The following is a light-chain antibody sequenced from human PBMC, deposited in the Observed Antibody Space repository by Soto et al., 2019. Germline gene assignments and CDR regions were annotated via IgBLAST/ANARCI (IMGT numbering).Light chain of an antibody. J-gene: IGKJ1*01. CDR1: QTVSGNY. CDR2: GAS. V-gene: IGKV3-20*01. CDR3: QQYGGSRA. Sequence: ESVLTQSPGTLSLSPGEGATLSCRASQTVSGNYLAWYQQKPGQAPRHLIYGASNRATGIPDRFSGSGSGTDFSLTISRLELEDFAVYFCQQYGGSRAFGQGTKVDIK.